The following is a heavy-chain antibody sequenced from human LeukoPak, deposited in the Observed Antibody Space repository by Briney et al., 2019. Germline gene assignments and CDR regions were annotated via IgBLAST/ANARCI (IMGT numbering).Heavy chain of an antibody. CDR2: INAYNGNT. V-gene: IGHV1-18*01. CDR1: GYTFTRHG. D-gene: IGHD2-2*01. Sequence: ASVKVSCKASGYTFTRHGISWVRQAPGQGLEWMGWINAYNGNTNYAQKLQGRVTMTTDTSTSTVYMELRSLRSDDTAVYYCARVGGDTVVEYYYMDAWGKGTTVTVSS. CDR3: ARVGGDTVVEYYYMDA. J-gene: IGHJ6*03.